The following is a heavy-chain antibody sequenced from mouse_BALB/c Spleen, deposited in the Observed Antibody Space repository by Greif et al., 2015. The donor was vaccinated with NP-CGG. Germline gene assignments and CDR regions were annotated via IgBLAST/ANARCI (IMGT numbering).Heavy chain of an antibody. J-gene: IGHJ1*01. CDR3: ARNVWYFDV. CDR1: GFTFSSFG. CDR2: ISSGSSTI. V-gene: IGHV5-17*02. Sequence: DVMLVESGGGLVQPGGSRKLSCAASGFTFSSFGMHWVRQAPEKGLEWVAYISSGSSTIYYADTVKGRFTISGDNPKNTLFLQMTSLRSEDTAMYYCARNVWYFDVWGAGTTVTVSS.